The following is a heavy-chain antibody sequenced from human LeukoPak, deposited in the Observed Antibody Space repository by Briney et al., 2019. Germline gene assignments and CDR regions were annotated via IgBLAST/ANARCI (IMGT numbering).Heavy chain of an antibody. Sequence: ASVKVSCKASGYTFTGYYMHWVRQAPGQGLEWMGWISAYNGNTNYAQKLQGRVTMTTDTSTSTAYMELRSLRSDDAAVYYYAREGIAAAGFFDYWGQGTLVTVSS. V-gene: IGHV1-18*04. J-gene: IGHJ4*02. CDR1: GYTFTGYY. D-gene: IGHD6-13*01. CDR2: ISAYNGNT. CDR3: AREGIAAAGFFDY.